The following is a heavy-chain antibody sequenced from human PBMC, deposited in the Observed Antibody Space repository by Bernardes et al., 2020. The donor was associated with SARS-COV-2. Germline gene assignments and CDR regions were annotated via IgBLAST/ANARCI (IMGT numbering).Heavy chain of an antibody. D-gene: IGHD3-22*01. CDR3: ARLTPSPYYYDSSGYTDY. V-gene: IGHV5-10-1*01. Sequence: GESLKISCKGSGYSFTSYWISWVRQMPGKGLEWMGRIDPSDSYTNYSPSFQGHVTISADKSISTAYLQWSSLKASDTAMYYCARLTPSPYYYDSSGYTDYWGQGTLVTVSS. CDR1: GYSFTSYW. CDR2: IDPSDSYT. J-gene: IGHJ4*02.